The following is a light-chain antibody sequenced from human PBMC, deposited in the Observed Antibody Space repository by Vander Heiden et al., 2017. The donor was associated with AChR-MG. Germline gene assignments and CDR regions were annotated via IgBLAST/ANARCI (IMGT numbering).Light chain of an antibody. J-gene: IGLJ1*01. CDR3: QVWDSSSDHYV. Sequence: SYVLTQPPSASVAPGQTARLTCGGNNIGSKSVDWYQQKPGQDPVLVVYDDSDRPSGIPERCSGANTGNTATLTISRVEAGDEADYYCQVWDSSSDHYVFGTGTKATVL. CDR2: DDS. V-gene: IGLV3-21*02. CDR1: NIGSKS.